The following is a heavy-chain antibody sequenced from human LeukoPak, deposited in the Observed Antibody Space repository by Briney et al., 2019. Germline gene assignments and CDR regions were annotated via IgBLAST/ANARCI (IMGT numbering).Heavy chain of an antibody. D-gene: IGHD7-27*01. CDR1: GGTFSSYA. V-gene: IGHV1-69*13. CDR3: ASNPPRTGDFNS. Sequence: GASVKVSCKASGGTFSSYAISWERQAPGQGLEWMGGIIPIFGTANYAQKFQGRVTITADESTSTAYMELSSLRSEDTAVYYCASNPPRTGDFNSWGQGALVTVSS. J-gene: IGHJ4*02. CDR2: IIPIFGTA.